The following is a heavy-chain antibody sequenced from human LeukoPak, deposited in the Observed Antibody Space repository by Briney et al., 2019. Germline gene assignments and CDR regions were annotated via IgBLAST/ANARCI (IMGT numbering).Heavy chain of an antibody. V-gene: IGHV3-7*01. CDR1: GFTFSSYW. CDR2: IKQDGSEK. J-gene: IGHJ4*02. CDR3: ARDWAYNGGSYGVD. D-gene: IGHD1-26*01. Sequence: GGSLRLSCAASGFTFSSYWMSWVRQAPGKGLEWVANIKQDGSEKYYVDSVKGRFTISRDNAKNSLYLQMNSLRAEDTAVYYCARDWAYNGGSYGVDWGQGTLVTVSS.